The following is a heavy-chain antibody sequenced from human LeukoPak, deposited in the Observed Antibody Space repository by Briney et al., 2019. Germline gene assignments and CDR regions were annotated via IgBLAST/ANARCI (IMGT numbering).Heavy chain of an antibody. J-gene: IGHJ4*02. CDR3: AKARQGHFDY. CDR2: ISGSGNST. V-gene: IGHV3-23*01. Sequence: GGSLRLSCAASGFTFNSYVRSWVRQAPGKGLEWVSTISGSGNSTYYADSVKGRFTISRDNSKNTLYLQMNSLRAEDTAIYYCAKARQGHFDYWGQGTLVTVSS. CDR1: GFTFNSYV.